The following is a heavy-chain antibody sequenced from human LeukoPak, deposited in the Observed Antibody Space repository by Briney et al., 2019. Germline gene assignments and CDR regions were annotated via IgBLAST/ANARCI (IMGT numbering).Heavy chain of an antibody. Sequence: SETLSLTCTVSGDSISSSGHNWDWVRQPPGMRLEWIGSIYFSGNTYYNPSLKSRLTISVDTSKNQFSLKLSSVTAADTAVYYCARHLTAGTYYSPLDYWGQGTLVTVSS. CDR2: IYFSGNT. V-gene: IGHV4-39*01. J-gene: IGHJ4*02. CDR3: ARHLTAGTYYSPLDY. CDR1: GDSISSSGHN. D-gene: IGHD1-26*01.